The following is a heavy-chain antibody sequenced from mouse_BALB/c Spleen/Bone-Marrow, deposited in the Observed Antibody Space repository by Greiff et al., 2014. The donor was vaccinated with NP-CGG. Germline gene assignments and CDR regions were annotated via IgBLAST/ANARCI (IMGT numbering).Heavy chain of an antibody. J-gene: IGHJ1*01. CDR1: GYSFTGYY. V-gene: IGHV1-31*01. Sequence: VQLQQSGPELVKPGASVKISCKASGYSFTGYYMHWVKQSHGNSLDWIGYIYPYNGVSSYNQKFKGKATLTVDKSSSTAYMEPRSLTSDDSAVYYCESRGEYFDVWGAGTTVTVS. CDR2: IYPYNGVS. CDR3: ESRGEYFDV.